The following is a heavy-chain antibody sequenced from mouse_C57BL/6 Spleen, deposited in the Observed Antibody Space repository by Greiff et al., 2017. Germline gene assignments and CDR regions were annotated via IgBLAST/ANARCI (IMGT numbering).Heavy chain of an antibody. V-gene: IGHV5-6*01. CDR2: ISRGGSYT. Sequence: DVQLVESGGDLVKPGGSLKLSCAASGFTFSSYGMSWVRQTPDKRLEWVATISRGGSYTYYPDSVKGRFTISRDNAKNTLYLQMSSLKSEDTAMYYCARHSRGYGREYYFDYWGQGTTLTVSS. CDR3: ARHSRGYGREYYFDY. CDR1: GFTFSSYG. J-gene: IGHJ2*01. D-gene: IGHD2-2*01.